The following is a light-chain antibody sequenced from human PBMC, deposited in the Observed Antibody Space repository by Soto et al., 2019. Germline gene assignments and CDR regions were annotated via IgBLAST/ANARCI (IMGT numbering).Light chain of an antibody. Sequence: SALTQPASVSGSPGQSITISCTGTYSDVGAFNFVTWYQQHPGKAPKLIICNVSERPSGVSNRFSGSKSGNTASLTIAGLQAEDEADYYCNSYTTSRTYVFGTGTKVTV. CDR3: NSYTTSRTYV. CDR2: NVS. CDR1: YSDVGAFNF. V-gene: IGLV2-14*01. J-gene: IGLJ1*01.